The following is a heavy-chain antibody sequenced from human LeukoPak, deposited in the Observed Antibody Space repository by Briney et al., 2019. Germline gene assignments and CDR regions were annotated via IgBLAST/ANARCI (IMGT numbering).Heavy chain of an antibody. Sequence: PGGSLRLSCAASGFTFSSYSMNWVRQAPGKGLEWVSYISSSSSTIYYADSVKGRFTISRDNAKNSLYLQMHSLRAEDTAVYYCARELADHYYYYYYMDVWGKGTTVTVSS. J-gene: IGHJ6*03. CDR2: ISSSSSTI. CDR1: GFTFSSYS. V-gene: IGHV3-48*01. CDR3: ARELADHYYYYYYMDV.